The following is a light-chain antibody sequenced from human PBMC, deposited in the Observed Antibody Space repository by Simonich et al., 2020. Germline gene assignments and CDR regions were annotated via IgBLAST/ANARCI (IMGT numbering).Light chain of an antibody. CDR2: WAS. CDR1: QSVLYSSNNKNY. J-gene: IGKJ4*01. Sequence: DIVITQSPDSLAVSLGERATINCKSSQSVLYSSNNKNYLAWYLQKPGQPPKLLIYWASTRESGVPDRLSGSGSGTDFTLTISSLQAEDVAVYYCQQYYSTPLTFGGGTKVEIK. V-gene: IGKV4-1*01. CDR3: QQYYSTPLT.